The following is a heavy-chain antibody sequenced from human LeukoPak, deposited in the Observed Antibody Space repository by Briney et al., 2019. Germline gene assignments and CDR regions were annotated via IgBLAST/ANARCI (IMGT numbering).Heavy chain of an antibody. CDR1: GFTLSNFW. CDR2: INQDGSEK. J-gene: IGHJ4*02. Sequence: GGPLRLSCAASGFTLSNFWMSWVRQAPGKGLEWVANINQDGSEKYYVDSVKGRFTIYRDDAKNSLYLQMNSLRAEDTAVYYCARGGAARPDYWGQGTLVTVSS. CDR3: ARGGAARPDY. D-gene: IGHD6-6*01. V-gene: IGHV3-7*01.